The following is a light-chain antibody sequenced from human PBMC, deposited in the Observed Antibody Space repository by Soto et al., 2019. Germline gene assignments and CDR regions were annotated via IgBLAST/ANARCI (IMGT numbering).Light chain of an antibody. CDR1: SSDVGGYNY. V-gene: IGLV2-14*03. Sequence: QSALTQPASVSGSPGQSITISCTGTSSDVGGYNYVSWYQHHPGKAPKLIIYDVSNRPSGVSIRFAGSKSDNTASLTISGLQPEDEADEHGSSYTASNTRQIVFGTGTKLTVL. CDR3: SSYTASNTRQIV. J-gene: IGLJ1*01. CDR2: DVS.